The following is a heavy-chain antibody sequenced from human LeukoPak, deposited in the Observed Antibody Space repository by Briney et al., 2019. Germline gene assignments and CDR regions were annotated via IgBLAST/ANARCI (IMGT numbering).Heavy chain of an antibody. J-gene: IGHJ5*02. Sequence: GASVKVSCKASGYTFTGYYIHWVRQAPGQGLEWLGRINPNSGGTNYAQKFQGRVTMTTDTSTSTAYMELRSLRSDDTAVYYCARDNLVVVPAATSWWFDPWGQGTLVTVSS. D-gene: IGHD2-2*01. CDR1: GYTFTGYY. CDR3: ARDNLVVVPAATSWWFDP. V-gene: IGHV1-2*06. CDR2: INPNSGGT.